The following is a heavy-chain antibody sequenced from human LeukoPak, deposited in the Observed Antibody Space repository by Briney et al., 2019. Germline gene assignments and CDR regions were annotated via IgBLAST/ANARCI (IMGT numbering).Heavy chain of an antibody. CDR3: ARGRRQLDN. CDR2: TAFGGST. Sequence: PSETLSLTCSVSGGAISGYYWSGLRQSPGKRLECIAYTAFGGSTDYNPSLKSRVTISMDTSKNQVSLELYSTTTADTAVYYCARGRRQLDNWGQGTQVTVSS. J-gene: IGHJ4*02. D-gene: IGHD6-19*01. V-gene: IGHV4-59*01. CDR1: GGAISGYY.